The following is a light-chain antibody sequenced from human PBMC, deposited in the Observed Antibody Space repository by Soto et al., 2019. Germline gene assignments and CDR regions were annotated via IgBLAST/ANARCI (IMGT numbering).Light chain of an antibody. CDR1: SSDVGGYNY. CDR2: DVS. CDR3: SSYTSSSTLL. V-gene: IGLV2-14*01. J-gene: IGLJ2*01. Sequence: QSALTQPASVSGSPGQSITISCTGTSSDVGGYNYFSWYQQHPVKAPKLMIYDVSNRPSGVSNRFSGSKSGNTASLTISGLQAEDESDYYCSSYTSSSTLLFGGGTKLTVL.